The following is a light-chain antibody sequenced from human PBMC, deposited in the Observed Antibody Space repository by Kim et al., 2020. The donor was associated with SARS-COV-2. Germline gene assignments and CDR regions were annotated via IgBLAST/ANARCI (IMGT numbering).Light chain of an antibody. CDR3: SSYAGRNNVV. V-gene: IGLV2-8*01. CDR2: QVS. Sequence: GQSVTIACTGTSSGVGGYNYVSWYHQHPGKAPRLMIFQVSKRPSGVPDRFSGSKSGNAASLTVSGLQAEDEADYYCSSYAGRNNVVFGGGTQLTVL. J-gene: IGLJ2*01. CDR1: SSGVGGYNY.